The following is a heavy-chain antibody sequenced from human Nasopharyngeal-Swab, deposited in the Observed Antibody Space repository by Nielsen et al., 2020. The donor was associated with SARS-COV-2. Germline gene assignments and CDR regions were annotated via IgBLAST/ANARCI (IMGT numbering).Heavy chain of an antibody. J-gene: IGHJ4*02. CDR2: ISWNSGSI. CDR1: RFTFDDYA. Sequence: GGSLRLSCAASRFTFDDYAMHWVRQAPGKGLEWVSGISWNSGSIGYADSVKGRFTISRGNAKNSLYLQMNSLRAEDTALYYCAALLDYGDYGPDYWGQGTLVTVSS. D-gene: IGHD4-17*01. V-gene: IGHV3-9*01. CDR3: AALLDYGDYGPDY.